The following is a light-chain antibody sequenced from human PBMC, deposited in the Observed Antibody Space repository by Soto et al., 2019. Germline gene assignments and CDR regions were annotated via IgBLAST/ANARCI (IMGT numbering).Light chain of an antibody. Sequence: EVVLPQSPATLSLSPGDRATLSCRASQSVFGYLAWYQHKPGQAPRLLIYDAYKRATGVPARFSGSGSETDFTLIISSLEPEDFAVYYCQQRSDSPPLTFGGGTKVDIK. V-gene: IGKV3-11*01. CDR2: DAY. CDR1: QSVFGY. J-gene: IGKJ4*01. CDR3: QQRSDSPPLT.